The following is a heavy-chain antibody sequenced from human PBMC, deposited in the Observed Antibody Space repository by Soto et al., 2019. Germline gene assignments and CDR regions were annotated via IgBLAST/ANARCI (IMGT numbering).Heavy chain of an antibody. CDR3: ARDPRVETTLMAVFQG. Sequence: QVQLVESGGGVVQPGRSLRLSCAGSGFCFSNYGMHWVRQAPGKGLEWVALIWYDGSNKYYADSVKGRFTISRDNSKNTLDLPMSSLRNDDTAVYYCARDPRVETTLMAVFQGWGQGTLVTVSS. J-gene: IGHJ1*01. V-gene: IGHV3-33*01. CDR2: IWYDGSNK. D-gene: IGHD3-3*01. CDR1: GFCFSNYG.